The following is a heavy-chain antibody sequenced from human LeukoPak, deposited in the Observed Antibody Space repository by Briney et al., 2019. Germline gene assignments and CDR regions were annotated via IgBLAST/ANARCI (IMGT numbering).Heavy chain of an antibody. CDR1: GGTFSSYT. Sequence: ASVKVSCKASGGTFSSYTISWVRQAPGQGLEWMGGIIPIFGTANYAQKFQGRVTITADESTSTAYMELSSLRSEDTAVYYCARDGGIVGVTNYYYGMDVWGQGTTVTVSS. V-gene: IGHV1-69*13. D-gene: IGHD1-26*01. CDR3: ARDGGIVGVTNYYYGMDV. CDR2: IIPIFGTA. J-gene: IGHJ6*02.